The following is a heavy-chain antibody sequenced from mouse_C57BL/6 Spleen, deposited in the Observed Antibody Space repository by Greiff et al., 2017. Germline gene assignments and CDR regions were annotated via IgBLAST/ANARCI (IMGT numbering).Heavy chain of an antibody. V-gene: IGHV1-76*01. CDR3: ARDYSNYLYYFDY. D-gene: IGHD2-5*01. Sequence: VQLVESGAELVRPGASVKLSCKASGYTFTDYYINWVKQRPGQGLEWIARIYPGSGNTYYNEKFKGKATLTAEKSSSTAYMQLSSLTSEDSAVYFCARDYSNYLYYFDYWGQGTTLTVSS. J-gene: IGHJ2*01. CDR1: GYTFTDYY. CDR2: IYPGSGNT.